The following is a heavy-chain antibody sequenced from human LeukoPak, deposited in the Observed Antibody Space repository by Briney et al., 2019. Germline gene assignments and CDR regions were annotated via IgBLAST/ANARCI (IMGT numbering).Heavy chain of an antibody. J-gene: IGHJ4*02. CDR3: AREGSSSSRDY. D-gene: IGHD6-13*01. Sequence: PGGSLRLSCAASGFTFSNYWMSWVRQAPGKGLEWVAKIKQDGSEKYYVDSVKGRFTISRDNAKNSLYLQMNSLRAEDTAVYYCAREGSSSSRDYWGQGTLVTVSS. CDR1: GFTFSNYW. CDR2: IKQDGSEK. V-gene: IGHV3-7*01.